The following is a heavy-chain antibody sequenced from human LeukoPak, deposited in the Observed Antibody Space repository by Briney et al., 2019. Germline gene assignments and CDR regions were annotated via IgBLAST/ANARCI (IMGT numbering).Heavy chain of an antibody. V-gene: IGHV1-2*02. CDR3: ARETGSYARYFDI. CDR1: GYTFTGYY. J-gene: IGHJ3*02. D-gene: IGHD1-26*01. CDR2: INLNSGGT. Sequence: ASVKVSCKASGYTFTGYYMHWVRQAPGQGLEWMGWINLNSGGTNYAQKFQGRVTMTRDTSISTAYMELSRLRSDDTAMYYCARETGSYARYFDIWGHGTMVTVSS.